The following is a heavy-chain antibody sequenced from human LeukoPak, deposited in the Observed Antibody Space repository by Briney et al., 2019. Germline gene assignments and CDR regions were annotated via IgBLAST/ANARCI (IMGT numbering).Heavy chain of an antibody. CDR1: GGSISSSSYY. Sequence: ETLSLTCTVSGGSISSSSYYWGWIRQPPRKGLEWVANIKQDGSEKYYVDSVKGRFTISRDNAKNSLYLQMNSLRAEDTAVYYCARSCSSTSCYQTHDYWGQGTLVTVSS. D-gene: IGHD2-2*01. CDR3: ARSCSSTSCYQTHDY. V-gene: IGHV3-7*01. J-gene: IGHJ4*02. CDR2: IKQDGSEK.